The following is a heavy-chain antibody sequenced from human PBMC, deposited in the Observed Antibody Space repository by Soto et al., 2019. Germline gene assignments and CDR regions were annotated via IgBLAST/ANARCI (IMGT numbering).Heavy chain of an antibody. D-gene: IGHD3-22*01. V-gene: IGHV4-31*03. CDR1: GGSISSCGYY. CDR3: ARDVADRIVVIEGAFDI. CDR2: IYYSGST. Sequence: SETLSLTCTVSGGSISSCGYYWSWIRQHPGKGLEWIGYIYYSGSTYYNPSLKSRVTISVDTSKNQFSLKLSSVTAADTAVYYCARDVADRIVVIEGAFDIWGQGTMVTVSS. J-gene: IGHJ3*02.